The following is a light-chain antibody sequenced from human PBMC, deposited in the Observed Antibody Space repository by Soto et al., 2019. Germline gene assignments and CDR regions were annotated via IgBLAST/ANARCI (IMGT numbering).Light chain of an antibody. J-gene: IGKJ2*01. Sequence: EIVLTQSPGTLSLSPRERATLSCRASQSIFNNYLAWYQQKPGQAPRLLVYGASFRATGIPGRFSGSGSGTDFTLTIRRLEPEDFAGYYCQQYGGSPFTFGQGTRLEIK. CDR3: QQYGGSPFT. V-gene: IGKV3-20*01. CDR2: GAS. CDR1: QSIFNNY.